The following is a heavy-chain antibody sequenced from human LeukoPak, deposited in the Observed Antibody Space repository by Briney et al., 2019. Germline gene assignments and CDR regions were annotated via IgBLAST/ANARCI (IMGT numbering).Heavy chain of an antibody. CDR3: AKNIAAPWRLDYQYYGKDE. Sequence: GGSLRLSCAASGFNFRGYWMTWARQAPGKGLQWVASIKQDGSDSYHVDSVKGRFTISRDNAKNSLFLQMNNLRAADTAIYYCAKNIAAPWRLDYQYYGKDEWGQGTTVTVSS. D-gene: IGHD6-25*01. V-gene: IGHV3-7*01. CDR1: GFNFRGYW. J-gene: IGHJ6*02. CDR2: IKQDGSDS.